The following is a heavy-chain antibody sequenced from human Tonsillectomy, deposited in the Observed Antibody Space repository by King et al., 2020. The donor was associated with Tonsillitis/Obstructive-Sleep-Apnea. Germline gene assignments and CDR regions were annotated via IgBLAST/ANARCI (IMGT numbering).Heavy chain of an antibody. Sequence: VQLVESGGGVVQPGRSLRLSCAASGFTFSSYGMHWVRQAPGKGLEWVAVIWYDGSNKYYADSVKGRFTISRDNSKNTLYLQMNSLRAEDTAVYYCARAGVPAAMPGSVYMDVWGKGTTVTVSS. CDR3: ARAGVPAAMPGSVYMDV. V-gene: IGHV3-33*01. CDR1: GFTFSSYG. J-gene: IGHJ6*03. CDR2: IWYDGSNK. D-gene: IGHD2-2*01.